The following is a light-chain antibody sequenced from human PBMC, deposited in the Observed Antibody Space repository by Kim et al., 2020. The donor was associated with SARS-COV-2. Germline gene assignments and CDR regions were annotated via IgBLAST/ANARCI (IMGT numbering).Light chain of an antibody. CDR2: GAS. CDR1: QSISSN. Sequence: EIVMTQSPATLSVSPGERATLSCRASQSISSNLAWYQQKPGQAPRLLIYGASTRATDIPARFSGSGSGTEFTLTISSLQSEDFAVYYCQQYNNWPRTFGQGTKVYIK. J-gene: IGKJ1*01. V-gene: IGKV3-15*01. CDR3: QQYNNWPRT.